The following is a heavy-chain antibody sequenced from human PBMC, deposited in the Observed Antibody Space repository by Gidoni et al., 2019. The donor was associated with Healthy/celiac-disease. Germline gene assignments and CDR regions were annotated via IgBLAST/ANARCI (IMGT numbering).Heavy chain of an antibody. V-gene: IGHV3-21*01. CDR1: GFTSSSYS. D-gene: IGHD6-13*01. J-gene: IGHJ4*02. CDR2: ISSSSSYI. CDR3: ARDEDSSSWYYFDY. Sequence: EVQLVESGGGLVKPGGSLRLSCAASGFTSSSYSMNWVRQAPGKGLEWVSSISSSSSYIYYADSVKGRFTISRDNAKNSLYLQMNSLRAEDTAVYYCARDEDSSSWYYFDYWGQGTLVTVSS.